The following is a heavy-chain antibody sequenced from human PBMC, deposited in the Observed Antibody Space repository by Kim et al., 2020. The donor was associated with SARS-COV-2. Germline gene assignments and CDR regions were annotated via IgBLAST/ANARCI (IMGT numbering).Heavy chain of an antibody. Sequence: YYADSVKGRFTISRDNSKNTLYLQMNSLRAEDTAVYYCARDGIAAAGLGHWGQGTLVTVSS. J-gene: IGHJ4*02. V-gene: IGHV3-66*01. D-gene: IGHD6-13*01. CDR3: ARDGIAAAGLGH.